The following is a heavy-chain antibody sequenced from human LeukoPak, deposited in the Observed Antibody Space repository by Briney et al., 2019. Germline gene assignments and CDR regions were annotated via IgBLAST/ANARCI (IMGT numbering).Heavy chain of an antibody. J-gene: IGHJ4*02. CDR3: ARGSSLYYDSSGYPPDY. D-gene: IGHD3-22*01. CDR2: INPNSGGT. CDR1: GYTFTGYY. Sequence: ASVKVSCKASGYTFTGYYMHWVRQAPGQGLEWMGWINPNSGGTNYAQKFQGRVTMTRDTSISTAYMELSRLRSDDTAVYYCARGSSLYYDSSGYPPDYWGQGTLVTVSS. V-gene: IGHV1-2*02.